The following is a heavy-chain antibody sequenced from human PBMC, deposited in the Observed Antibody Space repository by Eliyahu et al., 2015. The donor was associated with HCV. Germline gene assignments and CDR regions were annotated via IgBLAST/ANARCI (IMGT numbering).Heavy chain of an antibody. V-gene: IGHV3-23*01. CDR3: AFCISGSSYFQY. Sequence: EVQLLESGGGLVQPGGSLRLSCAASGXTFSIYALSWVRQAPGKGLEWVSTISGSDGSTFYADSVKGRFTISRDNSKNALYLQMNSLRAEDTAVYYCAFCISGSSYFQYWGQGTLVTVSS. CDR2: ISGSDGST. CDR1: GXTFSIYA. J-gene: IGHJ1*01. D-gene: IGHD1-20*01.